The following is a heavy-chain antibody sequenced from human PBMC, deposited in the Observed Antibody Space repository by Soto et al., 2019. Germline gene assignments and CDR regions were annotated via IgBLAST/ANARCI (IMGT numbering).Heavy chain of an antibody. Sequence: VKVSCKSYGFTSSRSAVQWVRQARGQRPEWIGWVVVGSGYTNYAQKFQGRVTITRDMPTSTVHMELSSLSSEDTGVYFCAVPTATTPGYYYGMDVWGPGTTVTVSS. J-gene: IGHJ6*02. CDR1: GFTSSRSA. CDR2: VVVGSGYT. D-gene: IGHD1-1*01. V-gene: IGHV1-58*01. CDR3: AVPTATTPGYYYGMDV.